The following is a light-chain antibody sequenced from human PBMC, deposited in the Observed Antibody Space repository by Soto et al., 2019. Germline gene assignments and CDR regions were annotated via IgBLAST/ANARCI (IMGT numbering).Light chain of an antibody. V-gene: IGLV1-36*01. CDR3: AAWDDSLNGRV. CDR1: SSNIGNNA. J-gene: IGLJ3*02. CDR2: YDD. Sequence: QSVLTQPPSVSEAPRQRVTISCSGSSSNIGNNAVNWYQQLPGKAPKLLIYYDDLLPSGVSDRFSGSKSGTSASLAISGLQSEDEADCYCAAWDDSLNGRVFGGGTKLTVL.